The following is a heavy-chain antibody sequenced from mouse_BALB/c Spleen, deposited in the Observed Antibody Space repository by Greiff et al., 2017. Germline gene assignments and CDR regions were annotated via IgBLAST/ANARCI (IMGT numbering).Heavy chain of an antibody. CDR3: ASRGYYYGSDYAMDY. CDR1: GDSITSGY. Sequence: EVKLLESGPSLVKPSQTLSLTCSVTGDSITSGYWNWIRKFPGNKLEYMGYISYSGSTYYNPSLKSRISITRDTSKNQYYLQLNSVTTEDTATYYCASRGYYYGSDYAMDYWGQGTSVTVSS. CDR2: ISYSGST. D-gene: IGHD1-1*01. V-gene: IGHV3-8*02. J-gene: IGHJ4*01.